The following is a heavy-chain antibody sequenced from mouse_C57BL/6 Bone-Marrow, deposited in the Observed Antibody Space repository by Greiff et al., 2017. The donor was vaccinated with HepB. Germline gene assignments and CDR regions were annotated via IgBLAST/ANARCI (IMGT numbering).Heavy chain of an antibody. D-gene: IGHD2-3*01. CDR1: GYTFTSYG. Sequence: VKLMESGAELARPGASVKLSCKASGYTFTSYGISWVKQRTGQGLEWIGEIYPRSGNTYYNEKFKGKATLTADKSSSTAYMELRSLTSEDSAVYFCARPYDGYWYFDVWGTGTTVTVSS. J-gene: IGHJ1*03. CDR2: IYPRSGNT. V-gene: IGHV1-81*01. CDR3: ARPYDGYWYFDV.